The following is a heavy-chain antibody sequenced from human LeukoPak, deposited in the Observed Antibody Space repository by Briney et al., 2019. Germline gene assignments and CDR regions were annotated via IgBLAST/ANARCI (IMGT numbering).Heavy chain of an antibody. D-gene: IGHD6-13*01. CDR3: ARDSPFLLPGTGDAFDV. J-gene: IGHJ3*01. CDR1: GYTFTTFG. V-gene: IGHV1-18*01. Sequence: GASVKVSCKASGYTFTTFGISWVRQAPGQGLEWMGWISAYHGKTNFAQRFQGRLTLTTEASTSTAYMELRSLRSDDTAIYYCARDSPFLLPGTGDAFDVWGQGTMVSVSS. CDR2: ISAYHGKT.